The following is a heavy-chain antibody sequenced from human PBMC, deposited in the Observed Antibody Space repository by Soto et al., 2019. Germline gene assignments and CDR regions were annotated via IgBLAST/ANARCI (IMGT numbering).Heavy chain of an antibody. Sequence: PGGSLRLSCAASGFTFSSYGMHWVRQAPGKGLEWVAVISYDGSNKYYADSVKGRFTISRDNSKNTLYLQMNSLRAEDTAVYYCAKDITIFGVAIPGATWYYGMDVWGQGTTVTVSS. CDR2: ISYDGSNK. CDR3: AKDITIFGVAIPGATWYYGMDV. J-gene: IGHJ6*02. D-gene: IGHD3-3*01. V-gene: IGHV3-30*18. CDR1: GFTFSSYG.